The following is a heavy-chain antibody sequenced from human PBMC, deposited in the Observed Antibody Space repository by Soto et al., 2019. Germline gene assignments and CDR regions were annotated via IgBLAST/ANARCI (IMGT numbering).Heavy chain of an antibody. CDR1: GFTFRNYW. CDR2: VKRDGSST. Sequence: EVQLVESGGALVQPGGSLSLSGAASGFTFRNYWMHWVRQAPGKGLVWVSRVKRDGSSTSDADSVRGRFTTSRDNAKNTLYLQMNSLRVHETAVYYCARGDWVETQRLLKDAFDAWGQGTMVTVSS. D-gene: IGHD6-25*01. V-gene: IGHV3-74*01. CDR3: ARGDWVETQRLLKDAFDA. J-gene: IGHJ3*01.